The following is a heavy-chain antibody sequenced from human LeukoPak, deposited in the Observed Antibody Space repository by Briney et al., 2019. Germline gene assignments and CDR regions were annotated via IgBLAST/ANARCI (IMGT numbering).Heavy chain of an antibody. Sequence: GASVKASCKASGYTFTDYYMHWVRQAPGQGLEWMGWIYPHSGGSNSAQKFQGRVTMTRDTSMNTAYMELSRLRSDDTAVYYCARATGAVQYGSGTYYKYWGQGTLVTVSS. D-gene: IGHD3-10*01. J-gene: IGHJ4*02. CDR2: IYPHSGGS. CDR3: ARATGAVQYGSGTYYKY. V-gene: IGHV1-2*02. CDR1: GYTFTDYY.